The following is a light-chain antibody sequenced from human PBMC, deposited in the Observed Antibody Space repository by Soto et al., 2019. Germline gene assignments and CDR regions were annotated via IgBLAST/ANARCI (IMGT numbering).Light chain of an antibody. Sequence: EIVMTQSPATLSVSPGERATLSFRASQSVSSNLAWYQQKPGQAPRLLIYGVSTRATGIPARFSGSGSGTEFTLTISSLQSEDFALYYCQQYNNWLFTFGGGAKVDIK. J-gene: IGKJ4*01. CDR2: GVS. CDR3: QQYNNWLFT. V-gene: IGKV3-15*01. CDR1: QSVSSN.